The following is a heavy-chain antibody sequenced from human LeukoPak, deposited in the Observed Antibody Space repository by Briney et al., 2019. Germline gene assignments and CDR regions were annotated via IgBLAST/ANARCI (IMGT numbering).Heavy chain of an antibody. Sequence: PGRSPRLSCAASGFTFSRHGMHWVRQAPGKGLEWVAVIWYDGTNEYYTDSVKGRFTISRDNSKKTLYLQMKTLRAEDTAVYYCARDSTDSSSTFDYWGQGTLVTVSS. J-gene: IGHJ4*02. D-gene: IGHD6-6*01. CDR2: IWYDGTNE. V-gene: IGHV3-33*01. CDR1: GFTFSRHG. CDR3: ARDSTDSSSTFDY.